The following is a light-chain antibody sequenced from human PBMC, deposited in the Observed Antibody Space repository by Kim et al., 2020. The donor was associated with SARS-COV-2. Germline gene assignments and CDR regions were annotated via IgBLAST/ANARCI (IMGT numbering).Light chain of an antibody. J-gene: IGKJ5*01. CDR2: DAS. CDR3: QQRSNWPPIT. V-gene: IGKV3-11*01. Sequence: SPGERATLSCRASQSVSRYLAWYQQKPGQAPRLVIYDASNRATGIPARFSASGSGTDFTLTVSSVEPEDFAVYYCQQRSNWPPITFGQGTRLEIK. CDR1: QSVSRY.